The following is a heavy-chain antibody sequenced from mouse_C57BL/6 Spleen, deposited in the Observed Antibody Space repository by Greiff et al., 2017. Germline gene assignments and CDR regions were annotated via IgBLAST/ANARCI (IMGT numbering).Heavy chain of an antibody. CDR2: IYPGSGST. V-gene: IGHV1-55*01. CDR1: GYTFTSYW. J-gene: IGHJ1*03. D-gene: IGHD1-1*01. CDR3: ARSIPFYYGSSYWYFDV. Sequence: QVQLQQSGAELVKPGASVKMSCKASGYTFTSYWITWVKQRPGQGLEWIGDIYPGSGSTNYNEKFKSKATLTVDTSYSTAYMQLSSLTSEDSAVYYCARSIPFYYGSSYWYFDVWGTGTTVTVSS.